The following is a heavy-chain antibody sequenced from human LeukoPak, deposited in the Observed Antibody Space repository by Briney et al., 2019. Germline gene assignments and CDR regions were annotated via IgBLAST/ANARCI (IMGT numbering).Heavy chain of an antibody. D-gene: IGHD3-3*01. CDR3: VKGGNYDFWGGYSLFHFDY. J-gene: IGHJ4*02. Sequence: PGGSLRLSCAASGFTFSSYWMSWVRQAPGKGLEWVANIKQDGSEKYYVDSVKGRFTISRDNAKNSLYLQMNSLRAEDTAVYYCVKGGNYDFWGGYSLFHFDYWGQGTLVTVSS. V-gene: IGHV3-7*03. CDR1: GFTFSSYW. CDR2: IKQDGSEK.